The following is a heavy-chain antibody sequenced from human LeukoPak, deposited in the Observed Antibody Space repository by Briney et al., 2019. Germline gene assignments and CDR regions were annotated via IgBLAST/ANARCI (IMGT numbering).Heavy chain of an antibody. CDR2: AHYDGSNK. CDR1: GFTFSSYG. CDR3: AKGENPGQWLARLRCFDY. D-gene: IGHD6-19*01. V-gene: IGHV3-30*02. Sequence: PGGSLRLSCAASGFTFSSYGMHWLRQAPGKGLEWVAFAHYDGSNKYYADSVKGRFTISRDNPRSTLSLHMNSLRAEDTAVYYCAKGENPGQWLARLRCFDYWGQGTLVTVSS. J-gene: IGHJ4*02.